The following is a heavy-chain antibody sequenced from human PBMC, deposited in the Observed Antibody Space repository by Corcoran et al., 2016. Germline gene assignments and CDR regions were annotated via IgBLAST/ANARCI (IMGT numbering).Heavy chain of an antibody. J-gene: IGHJ6*02. CDR1: GYTFTSYA. Sequence: QVQLVQSGAEVKKPGASVKVSCKASGYTFTSYAMHWVRQAPGQGLERTGWINDGNGNTKYSQKFQGRVTITRDTSASTAYMELSSLRSEDTAVYYCAGDAPTTAGYYYGMDVWGQGTTVTVSS. D-gene: IGHD4-4*01. V-gene: IGHV1-3*01. CDR2: INDGNGNT. CDR3: AGDAPTTAGYYYGMDV.